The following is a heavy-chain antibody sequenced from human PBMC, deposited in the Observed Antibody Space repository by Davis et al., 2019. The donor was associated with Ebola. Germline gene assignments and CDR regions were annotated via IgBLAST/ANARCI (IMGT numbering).Heavy chain of an antibody. J-gene: IGHJ3*02. CDR3: ASPSGSYFGEAFDI. D-gene: IGHD1-26*01. CDR2: IYTSGST. Sequence: PSETLSLTCTASGCSFSSGSCSWSSTLQPPGKGLEWIGRIYTSGSTNYNPSLKSRVTMSVDTSKNQFSRKLSSVTAADAAVYYCASPSGSYFGEAFDIWGQGTMVTVSS. CDR1: GCSFSSGSCS. V-gene: IGHV4-61*01.